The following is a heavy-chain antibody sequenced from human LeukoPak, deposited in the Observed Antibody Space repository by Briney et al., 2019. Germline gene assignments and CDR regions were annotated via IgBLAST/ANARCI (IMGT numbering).Heavy chain of an antibody. V-gene: IGHV4-38-2*02. CDR3: ARAYYYDSSGYFGTNYYYYYYMDV. Sequence: SETLSLTCTVSGYSISSGYYWGWIRQPPGKGLEGIGSIYHRWSTYYNPSLKSRVTISVDTSKNQFSLKLSSVTAADTAVYYCARAYYYDSSGYFGTNYYYYYYMDVWGKGTTVTVSS. J-gene: IGHJ6*03. CDR2: IYHRWST. CDR1: GYSISSGYY. D-gene: IGHD3-22*01.